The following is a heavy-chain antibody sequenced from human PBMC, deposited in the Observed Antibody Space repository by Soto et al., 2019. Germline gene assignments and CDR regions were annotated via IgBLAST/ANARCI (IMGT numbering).Heavy chain of an antibody. V-gene: IGHV5-51*01. J-gene: IGHJ1*01. CDR1: GYTFSSYW. D-gene: IGHD6-19*01. Sequence: GESLKISCQASGYTFSSYWIAWVRQMPGKGLEWVGIIYPGDSDTRYSPSFQGQVTISADKSITTAYLQWSSLKASDTAMYYCASAVAGQYFQHWGQGTLVTVSS. CDR3: ASAVAGQYFQH. CDR2: IYPGDSDT.